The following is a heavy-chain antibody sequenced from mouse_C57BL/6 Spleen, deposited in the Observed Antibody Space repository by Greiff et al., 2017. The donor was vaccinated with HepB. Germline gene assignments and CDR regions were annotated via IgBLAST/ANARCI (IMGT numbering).Heavy chain of an antibody. J-gene: IGHJ2*01. CDR1: GYAFTNYL. CDR2: INPGSGGT. CDR3: ARERALTGTRFFDY. Sequence: VQLVESGAELVRPGTSVKVSCKASGYAFTNYLIEWVKQRPGPGLEWIGVINPGSGGTNYNEKFKGKATLTADKSSSTAYMQLSSLTSEDSAVYFCARERALTGTRFFDYWGQGTTLTVSS. D-gene: IGHD4-1*01. V-gene: IGHV1-54*01.